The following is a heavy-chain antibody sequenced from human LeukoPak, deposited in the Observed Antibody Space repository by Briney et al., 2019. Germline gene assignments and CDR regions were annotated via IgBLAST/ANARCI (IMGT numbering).Heavy chain of an antibody. V-gene: IGHV4-34*01. CDR1: GGSFSGYY. CDR2: INHSGST. CDR3: ARAAAAGNWFDP. D-gene: IGHD6-13*01. J-gene: IGHJ5*02. Sequence: PSETLSLTCVVYGGSFSGYYWSWIRQPPGKGLEWIGEINHSGSTNYNPSLKSRVTISVDTSKNQFSLKLSSVTAVDTAVYYCARAAAAGNWFDPWGQGTLVTVSS.